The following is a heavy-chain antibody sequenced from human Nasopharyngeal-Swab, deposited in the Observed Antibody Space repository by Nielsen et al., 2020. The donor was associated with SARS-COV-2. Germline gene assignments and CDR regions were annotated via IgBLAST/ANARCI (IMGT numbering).Heavy chain of an antibody. CDR2: IIPIFDTA. V-gene: IGHV1-69*06. CDR1: GGTFSSYA. Sequence: SVKVSCKASGGTFSSYAISWVRQAPGKGLEWMGGIIPIFDTANYAQKFQGRVTITADKSTSTAYMELSSLRSEDTAVYYCARAPGGIQLWLPYRDAFDIWGQGTMVTVSS. CDR3: ARAPGGIQLWLPYRDAFDI. D-gene: IGHD5-18*01. J-gene: IGHJ3*02.